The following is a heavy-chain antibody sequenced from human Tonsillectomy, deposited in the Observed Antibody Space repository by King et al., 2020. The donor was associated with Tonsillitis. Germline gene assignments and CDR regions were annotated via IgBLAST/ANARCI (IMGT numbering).Heavy chain of an antibody. CDR2: ISAHGSER. D-gene: IGHD3-22*01. J-gene: IGHJ1*01. Sequence: VQLVESGGGVVQPGTSLRRSCLASGLTFTTYGMHWVRQAPGKGLEWVAIISAHGSERHCADSMKGGFTNSSDNSKNILYLQMNTLRAEDTAVYYCAKPGDFYDSSGYYYGQAEYFQHWGLGSLVTVSS. CDR3: AKPGDFYDSSGYYYGQAEYFQH. V-gene: IGHV3-30*18. CDR1: GLTFTTYG.